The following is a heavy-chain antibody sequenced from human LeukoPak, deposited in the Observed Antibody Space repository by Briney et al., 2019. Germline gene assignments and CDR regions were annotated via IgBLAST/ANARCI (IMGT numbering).Heavy chain of an antibody. V-gene: IGHV3-21*04. CDR3: ARVVTKFGSAFDI. J-gene: IGHJ3*02. CDR1: GFTFSTYP. Sequence: PGGSLRLSCAASGFTFSTYPMNWVRQAPGKGPEWVSSVSTSSTYIYYADSVKGRFTISRDNAKNSLYLQMNSLRAEDTALYYCARVVTKFGSAFDIWGQGTMVTLSS. D-gene: IGHD3-3*01. CDR2: VSTSSTYI.